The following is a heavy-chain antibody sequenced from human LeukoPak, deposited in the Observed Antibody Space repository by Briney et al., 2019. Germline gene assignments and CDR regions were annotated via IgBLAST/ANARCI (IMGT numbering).Heavy chain of an antibody. J-gene: IGHJ4*02. CDR1: GFTFSSYG. CDR2: ISFDGSNQ. D-gene: IGHD1-26*01. Sequence: GGSLRLSCAASGFTFSSYGMHWVRQAPGKGLEWVALISFDGSNQYYADSVEGRFTISRDNSKNTLFLQMNSLRAEDTAVYYCAKPPEVGATVGYFDYWGQGTLVTVSS. V-gene: IGHV3-30*18. CDR3: AKPPEVGATVGYFDY.